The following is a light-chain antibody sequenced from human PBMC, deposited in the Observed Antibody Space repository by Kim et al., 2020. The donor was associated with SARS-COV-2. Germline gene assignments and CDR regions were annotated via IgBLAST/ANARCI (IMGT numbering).Light chain of an antibody. Sequence: SPEQTASITCSGDKLGDKYACWYQQKPGQSPVLVIYQDSKRPSGIPERFSGSNSGNTATLTISGTQAMDEADYYCQAWDSSTASYVFGTGTKVTVL. J-gene: IGLJ1*01. CDR2: QDS. V-gene: IGLV3-1*01. CDR3: QAWDSSTASYV. CDR1: KLGDKY.